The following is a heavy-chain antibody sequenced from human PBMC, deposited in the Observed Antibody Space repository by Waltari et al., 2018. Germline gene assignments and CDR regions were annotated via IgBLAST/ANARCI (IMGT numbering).Heavy chain of an antibody. CDR3: ARVGTYYYDSSGYPDAFDI. CDR2: IYSSGST. J-gene: IGHJ3*02. CDR1: GGSISSSSYY. V-gene: IGHV4-39*07. Sequence: QLQLQESGPGLVKPSETLSLTCTVSGGSISSSSYYWGWIRQPPGKGLEWIGSIYSSGSTYYNTYLKSRVTISVDTSKYQFSLQLSSVTAADTAVYYCARVGTYYYDSSGYPDAFDIWGQGTMVTVSS. D-gene: IGHD3-22*01.